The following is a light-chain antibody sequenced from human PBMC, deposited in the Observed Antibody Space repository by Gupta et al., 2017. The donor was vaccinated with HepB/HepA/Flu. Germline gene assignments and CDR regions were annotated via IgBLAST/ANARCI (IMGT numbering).Light chain of an antibody. CDR2: GAS. J-gene: IGKJ2*01. Sequence: EIVMTQSPATLSVSPGERATLSCRASQSVSSNLAWYQQRPGQAPRPLIYGASTRATGIPARFSGSGSGTEFTLTISSVESEDFAVYYCQQDNHWPVTFGQGTKLEIK. CDR3: QQDNHWPVT. CDR1: QSVSSN. V-gene: IGKV3-15*01.